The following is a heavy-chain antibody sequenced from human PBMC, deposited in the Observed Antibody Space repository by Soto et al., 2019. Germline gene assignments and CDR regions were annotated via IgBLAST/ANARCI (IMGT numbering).Heavy chain of an antibody. D-gene: IGHD2-21*01. J-gene: IGHJ4*02. CDR3: ARYSLALFDS. CDR2: IYSSGTT. CDR1: DGSVSSGNYY. V-gene: IGHV4-61*01. Sequence: SETLSLACTVSDGSVSSGNYYCTWIRQPPGKGLEWIGYIYSSGTTLYNPSLKSRVSISVDRSMNQFSLKLSSVTAADTAVYYCARYSLALFDSWCPGTVVTVSS.